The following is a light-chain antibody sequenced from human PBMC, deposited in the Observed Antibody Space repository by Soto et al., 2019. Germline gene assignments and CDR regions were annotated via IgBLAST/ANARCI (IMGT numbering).Light chain of an antibody. CDR3: SARDDSRSGVV. J-gene: IGLJ2*01. Sequence: QSVLTQPPSTSGTPGQRVTISCSGSSSNIGSNHVYWYQQFPGMAPKLLMYRSDQRPTGVPDRFSGSNSGTSASLAISGLRSDDEADYYCSARDDSRSGVVFGGGTKLTVL. CDR2: RSD. CDR1: SSNIGSNH. V-gene: IGLV1-47*01.